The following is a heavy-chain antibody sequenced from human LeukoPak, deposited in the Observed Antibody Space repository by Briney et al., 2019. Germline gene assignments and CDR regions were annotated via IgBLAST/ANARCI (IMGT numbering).Heavy chain of an antibody. J-gene: IGHJ4*02. D-gene: IGHD1-26*01. Sequence: GGSLRLSCAASGFTFTTYAMSWVRQAPGKGLEWVSAITNSGGSTFYADSVKGRFTISRDNSKNTLYLQMNSLRAEDTAVYYCAKRSTVSGSYYYFDYWGQGTLVTVSS. CDR2: ITNSGGST. V-gene: IGHV3-23*01. CDR3: AKRSTVSGSYYYFDY. CDR1: GFTFTTYA.